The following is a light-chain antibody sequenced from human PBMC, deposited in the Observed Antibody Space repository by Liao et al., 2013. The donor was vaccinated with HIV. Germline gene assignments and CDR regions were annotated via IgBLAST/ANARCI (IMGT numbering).Light chain of an antibody. Sequence: SYVLTQTPSVSVAPGKTATVTCGGSNIGSKSVHWYQQKPGQAPLLVIYYDSGRPSGIPERFSGSNSGNTATLTISGTQAMDEADYYCQAWDSGTALYTFGTGTKVTVL. CDR2: YDS. J-gene: IGLJ1*01. V-gene: IGLV3-21*01. CDR3: QAWDSGTALYT. CDR1: NIGSKS.